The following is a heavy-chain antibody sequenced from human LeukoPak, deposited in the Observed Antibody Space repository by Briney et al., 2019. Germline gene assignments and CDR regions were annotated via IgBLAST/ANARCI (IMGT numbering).Heavy chain of an antibody. V-gene: IGHV4-34*01. J-gene: IGHJ4*02. CDR3: AREKTYYDSIGNYYGGVFDY. Sequence: SETLSLTCAVYGGSFSGYYWSWIRQAPGKGLEWIGEINHSGSANYNPSPKSRVTISLDTSKNQFSLKLTSVTAADTAVYYCAREKTYYDSIGNYYGGVFDYWGQGTLVTVSS. D-gene: IGHD3-22*01. CDR2: INHSGSA. CDR1: GGSFSGYY.